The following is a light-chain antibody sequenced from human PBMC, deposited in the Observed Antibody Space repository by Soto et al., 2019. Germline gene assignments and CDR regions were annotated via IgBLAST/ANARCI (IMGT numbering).Light chain of an antibody. J-gene: IGKJ4*01. Sequence: EIVITDSPATLSVSPGERATLSCRASQSISSNLAWYQQKPGQAPRLLMFRTSSRATGFPARFSGSGSGTEFNLTISSLQSEDFAIYYCQQYNNWPRATFGGGTKVDIK. CDR3: QQYNNWPRAT. CDR2: RTS. V-gene: IGKV3-15*01. CDR1: QSISSN.